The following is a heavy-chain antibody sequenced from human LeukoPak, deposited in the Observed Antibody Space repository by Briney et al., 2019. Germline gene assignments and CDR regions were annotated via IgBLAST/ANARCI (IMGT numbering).Heavy chain of an antibody. V-gene: IGHV3-30*02. CDR2: IRYDGSNK. CDR3: AKDRLHGDYYDSSGYYGGAFDY. CDR1: GFTFSSYG. J-gene: IGHJ4*02. D-gene: IGHD3-22*01. Sequence: PGGSLRLSCAASGFTFSSYGMHWVRQAPGKGLEWVAFIRYDGSNKYYADSVKGRFTISRDNSKNTLYLQMNSLRAEDTAVYYCAKDRLHGDYYDSSGYYGGAFDYWGQGTLVTVSS.